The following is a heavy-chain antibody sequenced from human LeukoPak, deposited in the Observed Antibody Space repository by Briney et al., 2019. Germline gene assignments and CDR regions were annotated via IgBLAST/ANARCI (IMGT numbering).Heavy chain of an antibody. CDR3: ARSMQDSLATLDY. D-gene: IGHD2-15*01. V-gene: IGHV3-30-3*01. J-gene: IGHJ4*02. CDR2: ISYDGSKT. CDR1: GFTFSNYA. Sequence: GGSLRLSCVASGFTFSNYAMHWVRQAPGKGLEWVAFISYDGSKTYYADSVKGRFTISRDNSRNTLYLQMHSLRAEDTAVYYCARSMQDSLATLDYWGQGTLVTVSS.